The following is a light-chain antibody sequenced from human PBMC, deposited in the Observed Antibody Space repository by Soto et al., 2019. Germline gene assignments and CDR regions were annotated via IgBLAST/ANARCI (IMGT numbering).Light chain of an antibody. CDR3: QQSYTAPYT. CDR1: RSISNY. V-gene: IGKV1-39*01. J-gene: IGKJ3*01. Sequence: DIQMTQSPSSLSASVGDAVSLTCRASRSISNYLNWYQQKPGRAPKLLISGASSLQRGVPSRFSGSGSGTTITLTITSLQPDDFAIYFCQQSYTAPYTFGPGTKVEIK. CDR2: GAS.